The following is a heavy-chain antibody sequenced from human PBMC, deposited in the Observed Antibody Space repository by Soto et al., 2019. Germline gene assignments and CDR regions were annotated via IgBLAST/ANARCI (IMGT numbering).Heavy chain of an antibody. V-gene: IGHV3-30-3*01. CDR3: ARVTLIPIAVADFDAFDI. Sequence: QVQLVESGGGVVQPGRSLRLSCAASGFTFSSYAMHWVRQAPGKGLEWVAVISYDGSNKYYADSVKGRFTISRDNSTNTLYMQMNSLRAEDTAVYYCARVTLIPIAVADFDAFDIWGQGTMVTVSS. CDR1: GFTFSSYA. J-gene: IGHJ3*02. CDR2: ISYDGSNK. D-gene: IGHD6-19*01.